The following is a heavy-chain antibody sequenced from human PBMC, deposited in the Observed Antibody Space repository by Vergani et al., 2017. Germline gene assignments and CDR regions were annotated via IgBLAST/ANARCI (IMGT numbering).Heavy chain of an antibody. CDR1: GGTFSSYA. D-gene: IGHD5-12*01. J-gene: IGHJ6*02. V-gene: IGHV1-69*18. CDR3: AGAFGRGYSGYDIDPLVNLGYYYYGMDV. Sequence: QVQLVQSGAEVKKPGSSVKVSCKASGGTFSSYAISWVRQAPGQGLEWMGRIIPIFGTANYAQKFQGRVTITADESTSTAYMELSSLRSEDTAVYYCAGAFGRGYSGYDIDPLVNLGYYYYGMDVWGQGTTVTVSS. CDR2: IIPIFGTA.